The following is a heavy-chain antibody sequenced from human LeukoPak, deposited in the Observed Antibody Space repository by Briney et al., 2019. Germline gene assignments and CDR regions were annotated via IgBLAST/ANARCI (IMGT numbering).Heavy chain of an antibody. CDR1: GYSISSGYY. CDR2: IYHSGST. V-gene: IGHV4-38-2*01. J-gene: IGHJ4*02. D-gene: IGHD6-19*01. CDR3: ARVGISSGWSIDY. Sequence: SETLSLTCAVSGYSISSGYYWGWIRQPPGKGLEWIGSIYHSGSTYYNPSLKSRVTISVDTSKNQSSLKLSSVTAADTAVYYCARVGISSGWSIDYWGQGTLVTVSS.